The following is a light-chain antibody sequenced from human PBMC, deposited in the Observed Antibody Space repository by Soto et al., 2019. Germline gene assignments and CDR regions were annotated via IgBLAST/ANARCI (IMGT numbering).Light chain of an antibody. Sequence: QSALTQPPSASGSPGQSVSISCSEVGSGFRGRNSVSWYQQHPGKAPRLIIYEVSKRPSGIPDRFSGSKSGNTASLTVYGLQAEDEADYYCSSYTSSSTVVFGGGTKLTVL. CDR2: EVS. V-gene: IGLV2-8*01. CDR3: SSYTSSSTVV. J-gene: IGLJ2*01. CDR1: GSGFRGRNS.